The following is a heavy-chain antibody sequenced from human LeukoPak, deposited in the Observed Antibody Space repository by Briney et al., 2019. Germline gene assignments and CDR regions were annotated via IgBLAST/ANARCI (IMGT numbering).Heavy chain of an antibody. V-gene: IGHV3-21*01. D-gene: IGHD3-22*01. CDR1: GFTFSSYS. Sequence: GGSLRLSCAASGFTFSSYSINWVRQAPGKGLEWVSSISISSSYIYYADSVKGRFTISRDNAKNSLYLQMNSLRAEDTAVYYCARGPQKNGHSSGYPGYFDYWGQGTPVTVSS. CDR3: ARGPQKNGHSSGYPGYFDY. J-gene: IGHJ4*02. CDR2: ISISSSYI.